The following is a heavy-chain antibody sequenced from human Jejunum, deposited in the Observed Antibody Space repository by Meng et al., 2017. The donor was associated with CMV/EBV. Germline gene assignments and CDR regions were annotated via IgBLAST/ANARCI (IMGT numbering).Heavy chain of an antibody. Sequence: SSNYARGWVRQAPGKGLEWVSAISGATDDTQYTDSVKGRFTISRDRSKNTVYLQMNSLRAEDTAVYYCAKEKTLEGSGYDSRVMDVWGPGTTVTVSS. CDR3: AKEKTLEGSGYDSRVMDV. CDR2: ISGATDDT. CDR1: SSNYA. V-gene: IGHV3-23*01. J-gene: IGHJ6*02. D-gene: IGHD3-22*01.